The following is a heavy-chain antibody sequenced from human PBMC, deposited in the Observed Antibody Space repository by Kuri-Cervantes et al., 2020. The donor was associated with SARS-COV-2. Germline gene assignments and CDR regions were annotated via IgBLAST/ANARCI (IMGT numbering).Heavy chain of an antibody. CDR2: ISGSGGST. V-gene: IGHV3-23*01. Sequence: GGCLRLSCAASGFTFSSYAMSWVRQAPGKGLEWVSAISGSGGSTYYADSVKGRFTISRDNSKNTLYLQMNSLRAEDTAVYYCAKLGGGDYDFWSGYSDYYYGMDVWGQGTTVTVSS. CDR1: GFTFSSYA. J-gene: IGHJ6*02. D-gene: IGHD3-3*01. CDR3: AKLGGGDYDFWSGYSDYYYGMDV.